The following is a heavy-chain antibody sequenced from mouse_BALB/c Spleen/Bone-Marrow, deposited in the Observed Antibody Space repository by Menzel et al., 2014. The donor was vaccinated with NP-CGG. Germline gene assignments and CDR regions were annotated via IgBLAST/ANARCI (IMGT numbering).Heavy chain of an antibody. J-gene: IGHJ2*02. CDR3: ASDPYDDSLYDY. CDR1: GSSITSGYY. Sequence: VQLQQSGPGLVKPSQPLSLTCSVTGSSITSGYYCNWIRQFPVNKLEWMGYISYDGSNNYNPSLKNRISITRDASKNQFFLRLNSVSPEHTATYYCASDPYDDSLYDYWGQDTSLTVSS. V-gene: IGHV3-6*02. D-gene: IGHD2-3*01. CDR2: ISYDGSN.